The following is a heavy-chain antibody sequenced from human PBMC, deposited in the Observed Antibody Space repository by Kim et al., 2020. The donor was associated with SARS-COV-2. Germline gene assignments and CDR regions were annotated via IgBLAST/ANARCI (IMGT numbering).Heavy chain of an antibody. V-gene: IGHV3-7*03. J-gene: IGHJ4*02. Sequence: GGSLRLSCAASGFTFSSSWMSWVRQSPGKGLEWVANIKQDGSEKYYVDSLKGRFTISRDNAKNSLFLVMNSLRAEDTAVYYCARDLVLITHARYFHYWGQGALVTVSS. CDR1: GFTFSSSW. D-gene: IGHD3-22*01. CDR3: ARDLVLITHARYFHY. CDR2: IKQDGSEK.